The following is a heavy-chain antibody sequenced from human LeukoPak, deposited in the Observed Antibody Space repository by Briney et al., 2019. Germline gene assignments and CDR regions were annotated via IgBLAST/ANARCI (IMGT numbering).Heavy chain of an antibody. CDR2: TYYRSKWYN. Sequence: SQTLSLTCAISGDSVSSNSAALNWIRQSPSRGLEWLVRTYYRSKWYNDYAVSVKSRITINPDTSKDQFSLQLNSVTPEDTAVYYCARDFGDNKFWSSLSYGMDVWGQGTTVTVSS. V-gene: IGHV6-1*01. J-gene: IGHJ6*02. CDR3: ARDFGDNKFWSSLSYGMDV. CDR1: GDSVSSNSAA. D-gene: IGHD4-17*01.